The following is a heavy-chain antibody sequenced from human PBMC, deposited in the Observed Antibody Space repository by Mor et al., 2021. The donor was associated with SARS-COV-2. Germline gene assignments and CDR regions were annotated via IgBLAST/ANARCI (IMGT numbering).Heavy chain of an antibody. CDR2: IYYSGST. CDR3: ARESGFSASRYYDFWSGYFNYFDY. V-gene: IGHV4-59*01. J-gene: IGHJ4*01. D-gene: IGHD3-3*01. Sequence: IGYIYYSGSTNYNPSLKSRVTISVDTSKNQFSLKLSSVTAADTAVYYCARESGFSASRYYDFWSGYFNYFDYW.